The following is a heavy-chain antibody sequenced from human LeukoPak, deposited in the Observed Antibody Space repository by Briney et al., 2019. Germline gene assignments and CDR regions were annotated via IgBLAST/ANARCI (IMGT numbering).Heavy chain of an antibody. J-gene: IGHJ4*02. D-gene: IGHD3-3*01. V-gene: IGHV4-59*12. Sequence: SETLSLTCTVSGGSISSYYWSWIRQPPGKGLEWIGYIYHSGNTYYNPSLKSRVTISVDRSKNQFSLKLSSVTAADTAVYYCAREPPPRVGVVIGFDYWGQGTLVTVSS. CDR2: IYHSGNT. CDR3: AREPPPRVGVVIGFDY. CDR1: GGSISSYY.